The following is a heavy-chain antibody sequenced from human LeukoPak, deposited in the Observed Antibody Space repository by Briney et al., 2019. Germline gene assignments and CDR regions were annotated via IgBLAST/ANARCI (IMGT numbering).Heavy chain of an antibody. Sequence: SETLSLTCTVSGGSISSSSYYWGWIRQPPGKGLEWIGSIYYSGSTYYNPTLKSRVTISVDTSKNQFSLKLSSVTAADMAVYYCARRGYPEGFDYWGQGTLVTVSS. V-gene: IGHV4-39*07. CDR2: IYYSGST. CDR3: ARRGYPEGFDY. D-gene: IGHD5-12*01. J-gene: IGHJ4*02. CDR1: GGSISSSSYY.